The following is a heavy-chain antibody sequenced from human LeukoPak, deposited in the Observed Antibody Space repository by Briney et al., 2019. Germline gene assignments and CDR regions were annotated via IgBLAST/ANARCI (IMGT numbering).Heavy chain of an antibody. V-gene: IGHV4-4*08. Sequence: NPSETLSLTCSVSGGHIDSVYWNWIRQPPGKGLEWIGYIDNSGSTKYNPSLPSRITMSRDTSKKPFSLKLTSVTAADTAMYYCASGAGWLIDYWGQGTLVSVSS. CDR3: ASGAGWLIDY. CDR2: IDNSGST. CDR1: GGHIDSVY. D-gene: IGHD6-19*01. J-gene: IGHJ4*02.